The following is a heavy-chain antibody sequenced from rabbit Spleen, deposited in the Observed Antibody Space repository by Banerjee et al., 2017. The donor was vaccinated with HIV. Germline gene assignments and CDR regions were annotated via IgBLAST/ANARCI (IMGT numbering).Heavy chain of an antibody. V-gene: IGHV1S45*01. CDR2: IYTGNAKT. CDR1: GFSFSRGYD. J-gene: IGHJ4*01. CDR3: ARDNGSGDYIDVYFDL. Sequence: QEQLEKSGGGLVKPEGSLTLTCKASGFSFSRGYDMCWVRQAPGKGLEWIGCIYTGNAKTYYASWAKGRFTISKSSSTTVTLQMTSLTAADTATYFCARDNGSGDYIDVYFDLWGQGTLVTVS. D-gene: IGHD1-1*01.